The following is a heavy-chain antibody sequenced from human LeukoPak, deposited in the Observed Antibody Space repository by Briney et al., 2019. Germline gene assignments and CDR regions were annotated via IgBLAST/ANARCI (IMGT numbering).Heavy chain of an antibody. J-gene: IGHJ4*02. D-gene: IGHD6-13*01. CDR3: ATAGGAGSWFYPD. CDR1: GGTFSSYA. V-gene: IGHV1-69*06. Sequence: GSSVKVSCKASGGTFSSYAISWVRQAPGQGLEWMGGIIPIFGTANYTQKFQGRVTMTEDTSTDTAYMELSSLRSEDTAVYYCATAGGAGSWFYPDWGQGTLVTVSS. CDR2: IIPIFGTA.